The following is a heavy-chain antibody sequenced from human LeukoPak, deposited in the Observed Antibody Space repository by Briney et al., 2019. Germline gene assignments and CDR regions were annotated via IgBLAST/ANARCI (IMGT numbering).Heavy chain of an antibody. J-gene: IGHJ5*02. Sequence: TLSLTCTVSGGSISTYYWSWIRQPPGKGLEWIGYIYYTGSTSYNPSLKSRVTVSLDASKNQFSLELNSVTPADTAVYYCARGGNYWPQWWFDPWGRGTLVSVSS. CDR1: GGSISTYY. CDR3: ARGGNYWPQWWFDP. CDR2: IYYTGST. V-gene: IGHV4-59*01. D-gene: IGHD1-26*01.